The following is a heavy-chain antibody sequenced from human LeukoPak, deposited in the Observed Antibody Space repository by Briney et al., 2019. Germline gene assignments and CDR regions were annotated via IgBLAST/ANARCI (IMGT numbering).Heavy chain of an antibody. D-gene: IGHD3-3*01. V-gene: IGHV3-23*01. CDR2: ISGSGGST. Sequence: GGSLRLSCAASGFTFSSYAMSWVRQAPGKGLEWVSAISGSGGSTYYADSVKGRFTISRDNSKNTLHLQMNSLRAEDTAVYYCAKSRGYDFWSGYGSWGQGTLVTVSS. CDR1: GFTFSSYA. J-gene: IGHJ4*02. CDR3: AKSRGYDFWSGYGS.